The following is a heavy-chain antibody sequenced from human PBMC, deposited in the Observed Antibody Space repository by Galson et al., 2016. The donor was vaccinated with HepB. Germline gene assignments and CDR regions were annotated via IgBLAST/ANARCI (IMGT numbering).Heavy chain of an antibody. D-gene: IGHD3-16*01. V-gene: IGHV1-69*06. Sequence: SVKVSCKASGYSFSSYGVSWVRQAPGQGLEWMGGIVPIIGTGNYAQKFQDRLTIVADKSTSTNYMELRSLRSEDTAVYYCAREGDGAYFDYWGQGTLVSVSS. CDR1: GYSFSSYG. J-gene: IGHJ4*02. CDR3: AREGDGAYFDY. CDR2: IVPIIGTG.